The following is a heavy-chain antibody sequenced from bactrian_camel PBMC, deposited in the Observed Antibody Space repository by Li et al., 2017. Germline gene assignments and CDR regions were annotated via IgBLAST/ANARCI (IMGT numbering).Heavy chain of an antibody. CDR2: IHRDSGHI. CDR1: AYRYSANC. V-gene: IGHV3-2*01. CDR3: AADSRCAPYCSNGYYSGRGSTDFAY. D-gene: IGHD2*01. Sequence: HVQLVESGGGSVQAGGSLRLSCAASAYRYSANCMGWFRQAPGKEREAVATIHRDSGHIYYAGSVKGRFTISRDNAKKTVYLQMNSLKPEDTAVYYCAADSRCAPYCSNGYYSGRGSTDFAYWGQGTQVTVS. J-gene: IGHJ6*01.